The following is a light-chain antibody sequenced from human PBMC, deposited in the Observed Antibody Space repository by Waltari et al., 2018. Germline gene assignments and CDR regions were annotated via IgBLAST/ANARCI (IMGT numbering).Light chain of an antibody. CDR2: GKN. CDR1: SLRPPY. CDR3: SSRDSSASHVL. J-gene: IGLJ2*01. V-gene: IGLV3-19*01. Sequence: SSDLTQAPAVSVALGQTVTITCQAASLRPPYAGWYQQKSGQAPILVLFGKNKRPSGIPDRFSGYNSETTTSLTITGAQAEDEADYYCSSRDSSASHVLFAGGTKLTVL.